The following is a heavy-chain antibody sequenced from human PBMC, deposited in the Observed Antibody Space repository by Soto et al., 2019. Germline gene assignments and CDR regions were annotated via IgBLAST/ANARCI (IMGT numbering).Heavy chain of an antibody. CDR3: ARDLFITIFGVAPMDV. D-gene: IGHD3-3*01. V-gene: IGHV1-18*01. CDR1: GYTFTSYG. Sequence: ASVKVSCKASGYTFTSYGISLVRQAPGQGLEWMGWISAYNGNTNYAQKLQGRVTMTTDTSTSTAYMELRSLRSDDTAVYYCARDLFITIFGVAPMDVWGKGTTVTVSS. CDR2: ISAYNGNT. J-gene: IGHJ6*03.